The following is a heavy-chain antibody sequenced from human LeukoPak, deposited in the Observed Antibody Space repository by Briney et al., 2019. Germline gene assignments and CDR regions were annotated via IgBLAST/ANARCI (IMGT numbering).Heavy chain of an antibody. CDR1: GGTFSSYA. V-gene: IGHV1-69*05. Sequence: SVKVSCKASGGTFSSYAISWARQAPGQGLEWMGGIIPIFGTANYAQKLQGRVTMTTDTSTSTAYMELRSLRSDDTAVYYCARFVVGLYYGMDVWGKGTRVTVSS. J-gene: IGHJ6*04. CDR3: ARFVVGLYYGMDV. D-gene: IGHD2-21*01. CDR2: IIPIFGTA.